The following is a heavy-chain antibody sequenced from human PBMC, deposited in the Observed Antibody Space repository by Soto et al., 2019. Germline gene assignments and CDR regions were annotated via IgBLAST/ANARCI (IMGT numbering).Heavy chain of an antibody. CDR2: IYYSGST. CDR1: GGSISSYY. J-gene: IGHJ4*02. CDR3: AREDAILTGYIDH. Sequence: QVQLQESGPGLVKPSETLSLTCTVSGGSISSYYWSWIRQPPGKGLEWIGYIYYSGSTNYNPSLQSRVTISVDTPKNQFSLKLRSVTAADTAVYYCAREDAILTGYIDHWGQGTLVTVSS. D-gene: IGHD3-9*01. V-gene: IGHV4-59*01.